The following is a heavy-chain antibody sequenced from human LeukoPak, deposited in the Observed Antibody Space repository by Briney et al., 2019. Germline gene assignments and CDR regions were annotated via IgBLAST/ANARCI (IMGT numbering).Heavy chain of an antibody. Sequence: GGSLRLSCAASGFTFSSYGTHWVRQAPGKGLEWVAFIRYDGSNNYYADSVKGRFTISRDNSKNTLYLQMNSLRAEDTAVYYCAKVYDEIGYCSSTSCYNQYAFDIWGQGTMVTVSS. CDR2: IRYDGSNN. J-gene: IGHJ3*02. CDR3: AKVYDEIGYCSSTSCYNQYAFDI. CDR1: GFTFSSYG. D-gene: IGHD2-2*02. V-gene: IGHV3-30*02.